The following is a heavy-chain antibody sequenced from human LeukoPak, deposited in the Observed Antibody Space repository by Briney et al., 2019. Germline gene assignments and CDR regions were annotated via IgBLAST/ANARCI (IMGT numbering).Heavy chain of an antibody. V-gene: IGHV1-2*02. D-gene: IGHD4-17*01. CDR3: ARVNDYGDSYNWFDP. CDR2: INPNRGGT. J-gene: IGHJ5*02. CDR1: GYTFTGYY. Sequence: ASVKVSCKASGYTFTGYYMHWVRQAPGQGLEWMGWINPNRGGTNYAQKFQGRVTMTRDTSISTAYMELSRLRSDDTAVYYCARVNDYGDSYNWFDPWGQGTLVTVSS.